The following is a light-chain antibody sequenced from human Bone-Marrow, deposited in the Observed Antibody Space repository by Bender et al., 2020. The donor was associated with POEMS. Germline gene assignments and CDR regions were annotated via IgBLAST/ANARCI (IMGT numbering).Light chain of an antibody. V-gene: IGLV2-23*02. Sequence: QSALTQPASVSGSPGQSITISCTGTSSDVGSYNLVSWYQQHPGKAPKLMIYAVTKRPSGVSNRFSGSKSGSTASLTISGLQAEDEADYYCCASAGSSTLVFGGGTKVTVL. CDR3: CASAGSSTLV. CDR2: AVT. CDR1: SSDVGSYNL. J-gene: IGLJ3*02.